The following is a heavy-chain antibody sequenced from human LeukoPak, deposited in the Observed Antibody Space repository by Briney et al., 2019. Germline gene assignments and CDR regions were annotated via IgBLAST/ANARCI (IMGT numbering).Heavy chain of an antibody. CDR3: ASQSAGYSSGWYGDY. V-gene: IGHV3-11*01. CDR1: GFTFSDYY. CDR2: ISSSGSTI. J-gene: IGHJ4*02. D-gene: IGHD6-19*01. Sequence: GGSLRLSCAASGFTFSDYYMSWIRQAPGKGLEWVSCISSSGSTIYYADSVKGRFTISRDNAKNSLYLQMNSLRAEDTAVYYCASQSAGYSSGWYGDYWGQGTLVTVSS.